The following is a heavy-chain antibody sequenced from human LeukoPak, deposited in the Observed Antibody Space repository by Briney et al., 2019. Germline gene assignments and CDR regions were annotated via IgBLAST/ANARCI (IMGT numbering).Heavy chain of an antibody. CDR3: ARGEGLWSGMGAFDY. J-gene: IGHJ4*02. V-gene: IGHV4-30-2*01. CDR1: GGSVSSGGYY. Sequence: SETLSLTCTVSGGSVSSGGYYWSWIGQPPGKALAWIGYIYHSGSTYYNPSLKSRVTISVDRSKNQFSLKLSSVTAADTAVYYCARGEGLWSGMGAFDYWGQGTLVTVSS. D-gene: IGHD3-3*01. CDR2: IYHSGST.